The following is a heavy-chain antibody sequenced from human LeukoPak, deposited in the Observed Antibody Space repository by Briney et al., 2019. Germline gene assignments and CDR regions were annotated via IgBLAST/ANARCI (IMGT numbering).Heavy chain of an antibody. CDR1: GDSFNEYY. CDR2: IYHNGNS. CDR3: ASSSSWYLFDY. D-gene: IGHD6-13*01. V-gene: IGHV4-59*01. Sequence: SLETLSLTCSVFGDSFNEYYWNWVRQPPGKGLQWIGYIYHNGNSNYNPSLKGRLTISVDTAKNQFSLKLTSVTAADTAVYYCASSSSWYLFDYWGQGTLVTVSS. J-gene: IGHJ4*02.